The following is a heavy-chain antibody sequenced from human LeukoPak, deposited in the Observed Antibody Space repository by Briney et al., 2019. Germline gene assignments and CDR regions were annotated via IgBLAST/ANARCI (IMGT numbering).Heavy chain of an antibody. Sequence: GGSLRLSCVASGFILSTSEMNWVRQAPGKGLEWVSAISGSGGSTYYADSVKGRFTISRDNSKNTLYLQMNSLRAEDTAVYYCAKEVVVTAIPLYYYYYYMDVWGKGTTVTISS. CDR3: AKEVVVTAIPLYYYYYYMDV. CDR1: GFILSTSE. D-gene: IGHD2-21*02. V-gene: IGHV3-23*01. J-gene: IGHJ6*03. CDR2: ISGSGGST.